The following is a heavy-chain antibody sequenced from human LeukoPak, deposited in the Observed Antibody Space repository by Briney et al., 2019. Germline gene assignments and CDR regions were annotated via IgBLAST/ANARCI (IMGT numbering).Heavy chain of an antibody. J-gene: IGHJ4*02. CDR3: ARGVEGQPLDGFDY. CDR1: GYTLTSYG. Sequence: ASVKVSCKASGYTLTSYGISWVRQAPGQGLEWMGWISAYNGNTSYAQKFQGRVTMTRDTSTSTVYMELSSLRSEDTAVYYCARGVEGQPLDGFDYWGQGTLVTVSS. D-gene: IGHD1-1*01. V-gene: IGHV1-18*01. CDR2: ISAYNGNT.